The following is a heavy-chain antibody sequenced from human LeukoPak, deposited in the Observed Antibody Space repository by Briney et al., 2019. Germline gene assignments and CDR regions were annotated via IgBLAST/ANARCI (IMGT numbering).Heavy chain of an antibody. CDR2: SSSSSSTI. J-gene: IGHJ3*02. V-gene: IGHV3-48*01. D-gene: IGHD3-16*01. CDR1: GFTFSSYS. CDR3: AKRIYYDYAWGSSSGAFDI. Sequence: PGGSLRLSCAASGFTFSSYSMNWVRQAPGKGLEWVSYSSSSSSTIYYADSVKGRFTISRDNAKNSLYLQMSSLRAEDTAVYYCAKRIYYDYAWGSSSGAFDIWGQGTMVTVSS.